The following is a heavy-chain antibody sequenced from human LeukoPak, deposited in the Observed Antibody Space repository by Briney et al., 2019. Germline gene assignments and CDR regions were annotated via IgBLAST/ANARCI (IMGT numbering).Heavy chain of an antibody. Sequence: GGSLRLSCAASGFTFSTYAISWVRQAPGKGLEWVSCISSTSNYIYYADSVKGRFTISRDNAKNSLYLQMNSLRAEDTAVYYCARDRGSYGSGSYIDYWGQGTLVTVSS. V-gene: IGHV3-21*01. D-gene: IGHD3-10*01. CDR1: GFTFSTYA. J-gene: IGHJ4*02. CDR3: ARDRGSYGSGSYIDY. CDR2: ISSTSNYI.